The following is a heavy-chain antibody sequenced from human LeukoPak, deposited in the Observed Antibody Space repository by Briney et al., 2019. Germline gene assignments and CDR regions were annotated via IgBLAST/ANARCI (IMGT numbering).Heavy chain of an antibody. CDR1: GFTFSSYS. CDR2: ISSSSSTI. CDR3: AKGGATVIDY. D-gene: IGHD4-17*01. Sequence: GGSLRLSCAASGFTFSSYSMNWVRQAPGRGLEWVSYISSSSSTIYYADSVKGRFTISRDNAKNTLYLQMNSLRAEDTAVYYCAKGGATVIDYWGQGTLVTVSS. V-gene: IGHV3-48*04. J-gene: IGHJ4*02.